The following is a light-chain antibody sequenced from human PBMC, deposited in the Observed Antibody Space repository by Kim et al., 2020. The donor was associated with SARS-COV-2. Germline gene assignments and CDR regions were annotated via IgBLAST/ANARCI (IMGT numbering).Light chain of an antibody. Sequence: LGQTVRITCQGDSLRSYYASWYQQKPGQAPVLVIYGKNNRPSGIPDRFSGSSSGNTASLTITGAQAEDEADYYCNPRDSSGNHPVVFGGGTQLTVL. J-gene: IGLJ2*01. CDR3: NPRDSSGNHPVV. CDR1: SLRSYY. CDR2: GKN. V-gene: IGLV3-19*01.